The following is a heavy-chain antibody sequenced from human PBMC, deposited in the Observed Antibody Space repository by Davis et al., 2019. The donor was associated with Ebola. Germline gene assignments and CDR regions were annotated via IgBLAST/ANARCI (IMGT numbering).Heavy chain of an antibody. CDR1: GFIFSSYV. V-gene: IGHV3-23*01. D-gene: IGHD2-2*02. CDR2: LGLGADT. Sequence: GESLKISCAASGFIFSSYVMSWVRQAPGKGLEWVSTLGLGADTYYADSVKGRFTISRDNSKNTLYLQMNSLRVEDTAIYYCAKGRTIPLALDFWGQGTMVTVSS. J-gene: IGHJ4*02. CDR3: AKGRTIPLALDF.